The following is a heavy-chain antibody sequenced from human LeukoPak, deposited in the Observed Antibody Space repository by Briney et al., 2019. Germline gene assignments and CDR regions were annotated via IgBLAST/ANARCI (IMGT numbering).Heavy chain of an antibody. Sequence: GGSLRLSCAASGFTFSSYAMQWVRQAPGKGREWVAGVSYDGSNKYYADSVKGRFTISRDNSKNTLYLQMNRLRAQETAVYYCARGAHCSGGSCYSWDYYGMDVWGQGTTVTVSS. V-gene: IGHV3-30-3*01. D-gene: IGHD2-15*01. CDR1: GFTFSSYA. J-gene: IGHJ6*02. CDR3: ARGAHCSGGSCYSWDYYGMDV. CDR2: VSYDGSNK.